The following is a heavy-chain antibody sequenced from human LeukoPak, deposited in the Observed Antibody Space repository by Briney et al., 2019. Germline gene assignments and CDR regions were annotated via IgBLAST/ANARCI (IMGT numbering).Heavy chain of an antibody. J-gene: IGHJ4*02. D-gene: IGHD1-26*01. CDR3: ATARIGFDH. CDR2: IRQDGSEK. CDR1: GFTFSSYW. Sequence: GASLRLSCAASGFTFSSYWMSWVRQAPGKGLEWVANIRQDGSEKYYVDSVKGRFTISRDNAENSLYLQMNSLRAEDTAVYYCATARIGFDHWGQGTLVTVST. V-gene: IGHV3-7*01.